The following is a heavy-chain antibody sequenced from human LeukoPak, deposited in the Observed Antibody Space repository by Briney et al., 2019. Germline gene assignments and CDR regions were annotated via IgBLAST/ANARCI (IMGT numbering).Heavy chain of an antibody. CDR1: GFTFDDYA. V-gene: IGHV3-43D*04. CDR2: ISWDGGST. D-gene: IGHD1-14*01. J-gene: IGHJ4*02. CDR3: ARDRGMTGTGVFDY. Sequence: GGSLRLSCAVSGFTFDDYAMHWVRQAPGKGLEWVSLISWDGGSTYYADSVKGRFTISRDNAKNSLYLQMNSLRAEDTALYYCARDRGMTGTGVFDYWGQGTLVTVSS.